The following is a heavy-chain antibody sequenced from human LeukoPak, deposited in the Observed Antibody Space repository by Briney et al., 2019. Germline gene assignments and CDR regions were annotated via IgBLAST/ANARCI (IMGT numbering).Heavy chain of an antibody. CDR2: ISSSGSTI. CDR3: ARQWEHNWFDP. CDR1: GFTFSSYE. Sequence: GGSLRLSCAASGFTFSSYEMNWVRQAPGKGLEWVSYISSSGSTIYYADSVKGRFTISRDNAKNSLYLQMNSLRAEDTAVYYCARQWEHNWFDPWGQGTLVTVSS. J-gene: IGHJ5*02. V-gene: IGHV3-48*03. D-gene: IGHD1-26*01.